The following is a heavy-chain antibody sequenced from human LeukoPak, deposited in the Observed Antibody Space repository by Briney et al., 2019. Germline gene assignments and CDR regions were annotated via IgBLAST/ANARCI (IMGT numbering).Heavy chain of an antibody. CDR1: GFTLSSYA. V-gene: IGHV3-23*01. Sequence: GGSLRLSCAASGFTLSSYAMSWVRQAPGKGLEWVSAISDSGNTYHADSVKGRFTISRDNSKNTLYLQMNSLGAEDTAVYYCARYYGGYAFDIWGQGTMVTVSS. CDR2: ISDSGNT. J-gene: IGHJ3*02. CDR3: ARYYGGYAFDI. D-gene: IGHD4-23*01.